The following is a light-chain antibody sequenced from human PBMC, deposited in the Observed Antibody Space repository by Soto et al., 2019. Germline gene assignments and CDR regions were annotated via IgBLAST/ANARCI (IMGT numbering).Light chain of an antibody. CDR1: QRTSGW. CDR2: DAS. J-gene: IGKJ4*01. Sequence: DIQMTQSPSTLSAFVGDRVTITCRASQRTSGWLSWYQQKTGKAPKLLIYDASNLETGVPSRFSGSGSGTDFTFTISSLQPEDIATYYCQQYDNLPLTFGGGTKVDIK. CDR3: QQYDNLPLT. V-gene: IGKV1-33*01.